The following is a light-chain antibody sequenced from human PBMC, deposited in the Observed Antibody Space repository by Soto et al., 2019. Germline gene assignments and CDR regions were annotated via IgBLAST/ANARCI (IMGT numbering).Light chain of an antibody. V-gene: IGLV1-40*01. J-gene: IGLJ2*01. CDR2: GNS. CDR1: SSNIGAGYD. CDR3: QSYDSSLSGYVV. Sequence: QSVLTQPPSVSGAPGQRVTISCTGSSSNIGAGYDVHWYQQLPGTAPKLLIYGNSNRPSGGPDRFSGSKSGTSASLAITGLQAEDEADYYCQSYDSSLSGYVVFGGGTKPPS.